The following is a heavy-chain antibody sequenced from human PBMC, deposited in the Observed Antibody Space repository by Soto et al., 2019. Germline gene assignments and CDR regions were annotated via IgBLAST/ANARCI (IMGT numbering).Heavy chain of an antibody. Sequence: SETLSLTCTVSGGSISSYYWSWIRQPPGKGLEWIGYIYYSGSTNYNPSLKSRVTISVDTSKNQFSLKLSSVTAADTAVYYCASRPSEGIAVADNWFVPSGQGTLLTVS. CDR3: ASRPSEGIAVADNWFVP. V-gene: IGHV4-59*08. CDR1: GGSISSYY. CDR2: IYYSGST. J-gene: IGHJ5*02. D-gene: IGHD6-19*01.